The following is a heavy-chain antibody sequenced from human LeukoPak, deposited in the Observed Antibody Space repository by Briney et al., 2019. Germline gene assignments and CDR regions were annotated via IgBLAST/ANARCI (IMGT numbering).Heavy chain of an antibody. CDR3: ARDIGSTLLFDY. CDR1: GYAFNGCY. CDR2: INPNSGGT. D-gene: IGHD1-26*01. J-gene: IGHJ4*02. Sequence: AVDEYCKASGYAFNGCYMRWVRQAKKQGHEWMGWINPNSGGTNYAQKFQGRVTMTRDTSISTAYMELSRLRSDDTAVYYCARDIGSTLLFDYWGQGTLVTVSS. V-gene: IGHV1-2*02.